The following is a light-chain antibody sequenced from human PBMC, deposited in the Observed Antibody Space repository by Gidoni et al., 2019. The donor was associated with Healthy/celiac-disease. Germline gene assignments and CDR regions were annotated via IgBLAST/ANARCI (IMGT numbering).Light chain of an antibody. J-gene: IGKJ2*01. Sequence: FVFPQSPATLSLSTGERATLSCRASHSVSSYLAWYQQKPGQAPRLLIYEAYNRPTGSPARFSGSGYGTDLTLSISGLEPEDFAVYYCQRRINWSPYTFGKGTKLETK. CDR3: QRRINWSPYT. CDR1: HSVSSY. V-gene: IGKV3-11*01. CDR2: EAY.